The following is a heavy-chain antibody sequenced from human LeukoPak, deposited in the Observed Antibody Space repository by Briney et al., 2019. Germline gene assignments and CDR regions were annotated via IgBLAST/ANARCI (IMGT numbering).Heavy chain of an antibody. Sequence: GGSLRLSCAASGFTFSSYGMHWVRQAPGKGLEWVAVIWYDGSNKYYADSVKGRFTISRDNSKNTLYLQMNSLRAEDTAVYYCARDLNYYYMDVWGKGTTVTVSS. CDR2: IWYDGSNK. J-gene: IGHJ6*03. V-gene: IGHV3-33*01. CDR1: GFTFSSYG. CDR3: ARDLNYYYMDV.